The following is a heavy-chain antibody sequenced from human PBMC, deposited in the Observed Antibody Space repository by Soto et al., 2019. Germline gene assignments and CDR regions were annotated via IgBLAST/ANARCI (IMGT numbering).Heavy chain of an antibody. CDR2: ISSSGSTI. CDR3: ARRTRRPYQY. CDR1: GFTFSSYE. Sequence: PGGSLLLSWAASGFTFSSYEMNWVRQAPGKGLEWVSYISSSGSTIYYADSVKGRFTISRDNAKNSLYLQMNSLRAEDTAVYYCARRTRRPYQYRGQAILLTVS. V-gene: IGHV3-48*03. D-gene: IGHD2-2*01. J-gene: IGHJ4*02.